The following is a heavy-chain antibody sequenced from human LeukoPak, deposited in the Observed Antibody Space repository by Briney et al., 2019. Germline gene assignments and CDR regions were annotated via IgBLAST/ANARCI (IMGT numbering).Heavy chain of an antibody. Sequence: GGSLRLSCAASGFTFSNSAMSWVRQSPGRGLEWVSFISGYSVTTYYADSVQGRFSVSRDNSKKTLYLQMHSLRDEDTAIYYCAKHYGDYFLDFWGQGTLVTVSS. CDR3: AKHYGDYFLDF. J-gene: IGHJ4*02. CDR1: GFTFSNSA. D-gene: IGHD4-17*01. V-gene: IGHV3-23*01. CDR2: ISGYSVTT.